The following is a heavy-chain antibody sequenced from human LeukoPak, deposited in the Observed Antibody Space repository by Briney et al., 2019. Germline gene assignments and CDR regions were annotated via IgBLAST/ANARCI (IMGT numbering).Heavy chain of an antibody. D-gene: IGHD2-2*01. CDR1: GFTFSSYG. Sequence: GGSLRLSCAASGFTFSSYGMHWVRQAPGKGLEWVAFIRYDGSNKYYADSVKGRFTISRDNSKNTLYLRMNSLRAEDTAVYYCAKGIVVVPAASSPYWGQGTLVTVSS. CDR2: IRYDGSNK. V-gene: IGHV3-30*02. CDR3: AKGIVVVPAASSPY. J-gene: IGHJ4*02.